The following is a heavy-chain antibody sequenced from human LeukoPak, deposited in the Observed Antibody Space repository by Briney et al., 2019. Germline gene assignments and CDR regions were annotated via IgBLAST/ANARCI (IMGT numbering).Heavy chain of an antibody. CDR1: GGTFNNFA. D-gene: IGHD3-3*01. J-gene: IGHJ4*02. V-gene: IGHV1-69*13. CDR3: AGADASHVDYNFWSGFFFDY. Sequence: SVKVSCKASGGTFNNFAISWVRQAPGEGLEWMGGIIPIVDTTNVAQKFQGRVTITADESTTTAYIELSSLRSEDTAVYYCAGADASHVDYNFWSGFFFDYWGQGTLLTVSS. CDR2: IIPIVDTT.